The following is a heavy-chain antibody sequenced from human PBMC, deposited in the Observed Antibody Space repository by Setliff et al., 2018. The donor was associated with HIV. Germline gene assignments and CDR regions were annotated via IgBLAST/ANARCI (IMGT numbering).Heavy chain of an antibody. V-gene: IGHV4-59*08. CDR3: ARHRRDYYGSGGYSA. D-gene: IGHD3-10*01. J-gene: IGHJ5*02. Sequence: SETLSLTCTVSGGSINSYYWSWIRQPPGKGLEWIGYIFYSGTTSYNPSLKSRVTISVDTSKNQFSLKLSSVTAADTAVYYCARHRRDYYGSGGYSAWGPGTLVTVSS. CDR1: GGSINSYY. CDR2: IFYSGTT.